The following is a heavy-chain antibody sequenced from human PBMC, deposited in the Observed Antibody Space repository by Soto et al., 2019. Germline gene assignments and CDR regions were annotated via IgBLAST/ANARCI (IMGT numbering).Heavy chain of an antibody. CDR2: IIPILGIA. J-gene: IGHJ3*02. D-gene: IGHD2-2*02. V-gene: IGHV1-69*04. CDR1: GGTFSSYT. CDR3: ARDYRHCSSTSCYRSPDAFDI. Sequence: GGPVEVSCKASGGTFSSYTISWGRQGPGQGLEWMGRIIPILGIANYAQKFQRRATITADKSTSTAYMELSSLRSEDTAVYYCARDYRHCSSTSCYRSPDAFDIWGQGTMVTVSS.